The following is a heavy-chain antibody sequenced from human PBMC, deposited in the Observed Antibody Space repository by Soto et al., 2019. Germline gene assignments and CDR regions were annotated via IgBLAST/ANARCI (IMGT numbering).Heavy chain of an antibody. J-gene: IGHJ4*02. CDR3: ARDSYYYDSSGYYYYDY. Sequence: SETLSLTCTVSGGSISSGVYYWSWIRQHPGKGLEWIGYIYYSGSTYYNPSLKSRVTISVDTSKNQFSLKLSSVTAADTAVYYCARDSYYYDSSGYYYYDYWGQGTLVTVSS. D-gene: IGHD3-22*01. V-gene: IGHV4-31*03. CDR1: GGSISSGVYY. CDR2: IYYSGST.